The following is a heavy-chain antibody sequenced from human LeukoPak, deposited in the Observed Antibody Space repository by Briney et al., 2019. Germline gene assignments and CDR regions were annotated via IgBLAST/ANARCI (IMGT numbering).Heavy chain of an antibody. CDR2: IYTSGST. D-gene: IGHD6-13*01. CDR1: GGSISSYY. J-gene: IGHJ4*02. Sequence: SETLSLTCTVSGGSISSYYWSWIRQPAGKGLEWIGRIYTSGSTNYNPSLKSRVTMSVDTSKNQFSLKLSSVTAADTAFYYCARHSGSSWYSHFDYWGQGTLVTVSS. V-gene: IGHV4-4*07. CDR3: ARHSGSSWYSHFDY.